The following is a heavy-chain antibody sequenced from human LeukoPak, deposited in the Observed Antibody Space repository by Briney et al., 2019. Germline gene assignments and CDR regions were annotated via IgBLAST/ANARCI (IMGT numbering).Heavy chain of an antibody. Sequence: GGSLRLSCAASGFTFSTFSMNWVRQAPGRGLEGVSYISGGSGTIHYADSVKGRFTISRDNAKNLLYLQMNSLRAEDTAVYYCARQPGELDYWGQGTLVTVSS. D-gene: IGHD3-10*01. V-gene: IGHV3-48*01. CDR1: GFTFSTFS. CDR2: ISGGSGTI. CDR3: ARQPGELDY. J-gene: IGHJ4*02.